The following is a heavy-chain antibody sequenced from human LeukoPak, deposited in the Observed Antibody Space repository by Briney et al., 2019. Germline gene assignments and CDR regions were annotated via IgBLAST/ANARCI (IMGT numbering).Heavy chain of an antibody. Sequence: GGSLRLSCAASGFTFSSYGMHWVRQAPGKGLEWVAVISYDGSSKYYADSVKGRFTISRDNSKNTLYLQMNSLRAEDTAVYYCAKDPTEYVFGSVYALFFDYGGQETLVTVPS. CDR3: AKDPTEYVFGSVYALFFDY. D-gene: IGHD3-3*01. CDR2: ISYDGSSK. CDR1: GFTFSSYG. J-gene: IGHJ4*02. V-gene: IGHV3-30*18.